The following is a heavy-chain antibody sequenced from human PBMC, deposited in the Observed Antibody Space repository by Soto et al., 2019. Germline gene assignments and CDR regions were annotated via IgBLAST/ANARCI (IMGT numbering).Heavy chain of an antibody. Sequence: TGGSLRLSCAASGFTVSSNYMSWVRQAPGKGLVWVSRINSDGSSTSYADSVKGRFTISRDNAKNTLYLQMNSLRAEDTAVYYCARDLEDTARDYYGMDVWGQGTTVTVSS. CDR2: INSDGSST. CDR1: GFTVSSNY. CDR3: ARDLEDTARDYYGMDV. J-gene: IGHJ6*02. V-gene: IGHV3-74*01. D-gene: IGHD5-18*01.